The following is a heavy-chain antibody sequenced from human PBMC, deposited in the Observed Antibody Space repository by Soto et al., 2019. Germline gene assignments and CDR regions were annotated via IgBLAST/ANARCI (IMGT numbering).Heavy chain of an antibody. CDR2: ISYDGSKT. D-gene: IGHD6-19*01. J-gene: IGHJ6*02. CDR3: AKKEGSCWYHYYHGMDV. Sequence: SVRPASGKRLEWVAVISYDGSKTYYGGSVKGRFTISRDNFKNTLYLQMNSLRTEDTAVYYCAKKEGSCWYHYYHGMDVWGQGTTVTVAS. V-gene: IGHV3-30*18.